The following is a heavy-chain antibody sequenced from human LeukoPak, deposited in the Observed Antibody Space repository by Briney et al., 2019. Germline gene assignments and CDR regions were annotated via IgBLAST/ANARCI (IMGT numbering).Heavy chain of an antibody. Sequence: ASVKVSCQASGYTSSDFYSNWVRQTPGQGLEWMGWINPYSGATISAQNFQGRVTLTWDASIGTAYMELSRLRSDDTAVYYCATSTVTHTRDPWGQGTLVTVSS. CDR2: INPYSGAT. V-gene: IGHV1-2*02. CDR1: GYTSSDFY. D-gene: IGHD1-1*01. J-gene: IGHJ5*02. CDR3: ATSTVTHTRDP.